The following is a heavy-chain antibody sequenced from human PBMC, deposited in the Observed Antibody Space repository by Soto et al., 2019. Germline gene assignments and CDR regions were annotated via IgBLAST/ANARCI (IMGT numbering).Heavy chain of an antibody. CDR2: IYPTGST. Sequence: QVQLLESGPGLVKPSETLSLSCTVSGDSFSNYYCNWVRKSAGKGLEWIGRIYPTGSTTYNPSPKSRLTMSVDTSKNQFSLRLTSMTAADTAVYYCATGRSEIVPGTMDTWGQGTLVTVSS. CDR3: ATGRSEIVPGTMDT. CDR1: GDSFSNYY. V-gene: IGHV4-4*07. D-gene: IGHD2-2*01. J-gene: IGHJ5*02.